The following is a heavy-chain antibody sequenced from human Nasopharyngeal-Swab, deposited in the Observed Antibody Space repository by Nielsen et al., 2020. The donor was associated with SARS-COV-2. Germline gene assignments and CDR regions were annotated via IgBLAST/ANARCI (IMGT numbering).Heavy chain of an antibody. CDR2: INEDGSST. CDR1: GFTFSSYW. J-gene: IGHJ4*02. Sequence: GESLKISCAPSGFTFSSYWMHWVRQAPGKGLVWVSRINEDGSSTSYADSLKGRFTISRDNAKNTLYLQMNSLSAEDTAVYYCTRAGSFRHDYWGQGTLVTVSS. CDR3: TRAGSFRHDY. D-gene: IGHD6-13*01. V-gene: IGHV3-74*01.